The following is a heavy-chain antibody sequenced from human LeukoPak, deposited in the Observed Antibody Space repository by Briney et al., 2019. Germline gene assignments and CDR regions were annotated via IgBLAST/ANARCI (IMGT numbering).Heavy chain of an antibody. D-gene: IGHD2-2*02. V-gene: IGHV3-7*01. CDR3: ARDIKRQYLYYFDY. CDR2: INQDGSEK. CDR1: GFTFSSYW. Sequence: GGSLRLSCAASGFTFSSYWMSWVRQAPGKGLEWVANINQDGSEKSYVDSVKGRFTISRDNAKNSLYLQMHSLRAEDTAVYYCARDIKRQYLYYFDYWGQGTLVTVSS. J-gene: IGHJ4*02.